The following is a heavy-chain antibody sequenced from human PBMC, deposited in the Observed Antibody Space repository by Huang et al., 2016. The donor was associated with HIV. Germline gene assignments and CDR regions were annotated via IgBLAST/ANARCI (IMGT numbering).Heavy chain of an antibody. D-gene: IGHD6-13*01. CDR1: GASINSRSYS. CDR2: MSYSGST. J-gene: IGHJ4*02. Sequence: VKPSETLSLTCIVSGASINSRSYSWGWIRQPPGRGLEWLGSMSYSGSTYYKTSLKSRVTMSVDTSKNELSLKLRSVTATDTAVYYCARHAGSSRRYYFDYWGRGTLVTVSS. CDR3: ARHAGSSRRYYFDY. V-gene: IGHV4-39*01.